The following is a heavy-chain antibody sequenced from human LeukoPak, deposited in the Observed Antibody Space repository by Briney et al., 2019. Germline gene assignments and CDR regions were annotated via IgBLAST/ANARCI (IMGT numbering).Heavy chain of an antibody. V-gene: IGHV4-34*01. CDR1: AGSFSGYY. Sequence: PSETLSLTCAVYAGSFSGYYWSWLRQPPGKGLEWIGEINHSGSTNYNPSLKSRITISVDTSKNRFSLKLSSVTAADTAVYYCARGRTYYDFWRANKGRFDPWGQGTLVTVSS. D-gene: IGHD3-3*01. J-gene: IGHJ5*02. CDR2: INHSGST. CDR3: ARGRTYYDFWRANKGRFDP.